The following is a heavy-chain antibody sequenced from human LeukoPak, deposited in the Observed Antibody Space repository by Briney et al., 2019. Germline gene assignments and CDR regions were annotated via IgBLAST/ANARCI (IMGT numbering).Heavy chain of an antibody. D-gene: IGHD1-26*01. CDR1: GGTFSSYA. J-gene: IGHJ6*02. V-gene: IGHV1-69*13. CDR3: ARERWDLISNKYYYYGLDV. Sequence: SVKVSCKASGGTFSSYAISWVRQAPGQGLEWMGGIIPIFGTANYAQKFQGRVTITADESTSTAYMGLSSLRSEDTAVYYCARERWDLISNKYYYYGLDVWGQGTTVTVSS. CDR2: IIPIFGTA.